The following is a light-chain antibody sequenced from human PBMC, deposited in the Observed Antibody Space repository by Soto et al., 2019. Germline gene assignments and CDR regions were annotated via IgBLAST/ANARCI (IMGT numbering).Light chain of an antibody. Sequence: EIVMTQSPATLSVSPGERATLSCRASQSVSSNLAWYQQKPGQAPRLLMFGVSTRAAGIPARFSGSGSGTEFTLTISSLEPEDFAMYYCQQYGSSHRGFGQGTKVDIK. J-gene: IGKJ1*01. CDR2: GVS. CDR3: QQYGSSHRG. CDR1: QSVSSN. V-gene: IGKV3-15*01.